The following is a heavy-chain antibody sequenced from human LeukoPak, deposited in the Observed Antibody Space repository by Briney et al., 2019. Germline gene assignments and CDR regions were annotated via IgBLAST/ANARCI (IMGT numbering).Heavy chain of an antibody. D-gene: IGHD6-13*01. Sequence: GVSLRLFCAASGFPYSSYAMRWVRQAPGKGLEWVSAISGRGGSTYYADSVKGLFTISRDNSKHTLYLQMNSLRAEDTAVYYCASLIAAARRGIAAASDYWGQGTLVTDCS. CDR3: ASLIAAARRGIAAASDY. CDR2: ISGRGGST. CDR1: GFPYSSYA. J-gene: IGHJ4*02. V-gene: IGHV3-23*01.